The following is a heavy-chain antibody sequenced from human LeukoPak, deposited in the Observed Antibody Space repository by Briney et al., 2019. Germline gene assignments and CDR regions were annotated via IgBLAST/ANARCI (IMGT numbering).Heavy chain of an antibody. CDR1: GGSISSYY. J-gene: IGHJ6*04. V-gene: IGHV4-59*01. Sequence: SETLSLTCTVSGGSISSYYWSWIRQPPGKGLEWIGYIYYSGSTNYNPSLKSRVTISVDTSKNRFSLKLSSVTAADTAVYYCARDTEPTGTAPYGMDVWGKGTTVTVSS. D-gene: IGHD1-1*01. CDR3: ARDTEPTGTAPYGMDV. CDR2: IYYSGST.